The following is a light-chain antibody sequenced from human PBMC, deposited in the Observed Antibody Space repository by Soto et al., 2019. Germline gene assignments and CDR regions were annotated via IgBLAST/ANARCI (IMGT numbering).Light chain of an antibody. J-gene: IGLJ2*01. CDR2: SNN. CDR1: SSNIGSNT. V-gene: IGLV1-44*01. CDR3: AAWDDSLKGV. Sequence: QSVLTQPPSASGTPGQRVTISCSGSSSNIGSNTVNWYQQLPGTAPKLLIYSNNQRPSGVPDRFSGSKSGTSAYLAISGLQSEDEADYYCAAWDDSLKGVFGGGTKLTVL.